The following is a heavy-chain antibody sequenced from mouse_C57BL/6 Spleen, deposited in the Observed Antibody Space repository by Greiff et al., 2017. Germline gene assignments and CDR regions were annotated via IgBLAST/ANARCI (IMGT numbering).Heavy chain of an antibody. CDR3: AREKIYDGYYGGAMDY. CDR1: GYTFTSYG. V-gene: IGHV1-81*01. D-gene: IGHD2-3*01. Sequence: QVQLQQSGAELARPGASVKLSCKASGYTFTSYGISWVKQRTGQGLEWIGEIYPRSGNTYYNEKFKGKATLTADKSSSTAYMELRSLTSEDSAVYFCAREKIYDGYYGGAMDYWGQGTSVTVSS. J-gene: IGHJ4*01. CDR2: IYPRSGNT.